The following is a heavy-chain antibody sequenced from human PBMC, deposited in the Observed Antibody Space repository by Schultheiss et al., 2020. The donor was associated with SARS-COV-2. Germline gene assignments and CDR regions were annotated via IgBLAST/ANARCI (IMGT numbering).Heavy chain of an antibody. CDR1: GGSFSGYY. V-gene: IGHV4-59*10. J-gene: IGHJ4*02. Sequence: SETLSLTCAVYGGSFSGYYWSWIRQPAGKGLEWIGRIYTSGSTNYNPSLKSRVTISVDTSKNQFSLKLSSVTAADTAVYYCARQIYYAADYWGQGTLVTVSS. CDR2: IYTSGST. CDR3: ARQIYYAADY. D-gene: IGHD3-10*01.